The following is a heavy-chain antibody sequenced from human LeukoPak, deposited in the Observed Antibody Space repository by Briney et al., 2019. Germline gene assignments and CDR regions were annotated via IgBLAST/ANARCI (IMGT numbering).Heavy chain of an antibody. V-gene: IGHV3-21*01. D-gene: IGHD1-1*01. Sequence: GGSLRLSCAASGFTFSSNAMNWVRQAPGKGLEWVSCISSSSTYKYYADSVEGRFTISRDNAKNSLYLEMNSLRAEDTAVYYCARGGPGYNWNIDYWGQGTLVTVSS. CDR3: ARGGPGYNWNIDY. CDR2: ISSSSTYK. CDR1: GFTFSSNA. J-gene: IGHJ4*02.